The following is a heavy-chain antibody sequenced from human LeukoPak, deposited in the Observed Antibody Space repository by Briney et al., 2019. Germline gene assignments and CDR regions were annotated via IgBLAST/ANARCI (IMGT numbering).Heavy chain of an antibody. V-gene: IGHV1-2*02. CDR3: GTLLSNGPFDY. CDR1: GYTFTGYY. CDR2: IYPNSGAT. Sequence: ASVKVSCKASGYTFTGYYMHWVRQAPGQGLEWMGYIYPNSGATKYAQKFQGRVTMTRDTSLSTAYMELSGLRSDDTAVYYCGTLLSNGPFDYWGQGSLVTVSS. J-gene: IGHJ4*02.